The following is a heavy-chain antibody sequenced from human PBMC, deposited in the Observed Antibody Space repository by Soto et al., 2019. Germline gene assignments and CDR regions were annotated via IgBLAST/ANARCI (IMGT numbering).Heavy chain of an antibody. CDR3: ARGGGEERGVLMVYAIGY. J-gene: IGHJ4*02. CDR2: INHSGST. Sequence: QVQLQQWGAGLLKPSETLSLTCAVYGGSFSGYYWSWIRQPPGKGLEWIGEINHSGSTNYNPSLKSRVTISVDTSKNQFSLKRSSVTAADTAVYYCARGGGEERGVLMVYAIGYWGQGTLVTVSS. D-gene: IGHD2-8*01. CDR1: GGSFSGYY. V-gene: IGHV4-34*01.